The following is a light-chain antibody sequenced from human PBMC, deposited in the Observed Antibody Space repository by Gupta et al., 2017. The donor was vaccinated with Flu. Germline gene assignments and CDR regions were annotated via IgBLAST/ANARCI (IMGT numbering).Light chain of an antibody. CDR2: IDY. CDR1: GGTIASRN. Sequence: TITSTRTGGTIASRNDHFYQQRPGNSPNTVIFIDYKITTGAAALASGSFDTSSGSAFLTTTGLLTEEEADYYCQCSDANNNLWVFGGGTKLTVL. V-gene: IGLV6-57*01. CDR3: QCSDANNNLWV. J-gene: IGLJ3*02.